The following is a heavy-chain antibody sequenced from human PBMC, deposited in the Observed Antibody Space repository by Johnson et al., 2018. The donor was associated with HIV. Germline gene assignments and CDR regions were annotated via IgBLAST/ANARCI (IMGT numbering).Heavy chain of an antibody. V-gene: IGHV3-20*04. Sequence: VRLVETGGGVVRPGGSLRLSCAASGFTFDDYGMTWVRQAPGKGLAWVSGINWNGGSTGYVDSVKGRFTISRDNAKNSLYLQMNSLRAEETALYYCARGIVVVTRGPGSDAFDIWGQGTMVTVSS. CDR1: GFTFDDYG. D-gene: IGHD3-22*01. CDR3: ARGIVVVTRGPGSDAFDI. CDR2: INWNGGST. J-gene: IGHJ3*02.